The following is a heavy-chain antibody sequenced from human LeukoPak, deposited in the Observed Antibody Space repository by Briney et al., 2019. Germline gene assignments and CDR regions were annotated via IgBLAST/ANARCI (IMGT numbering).Heavy chain of an antibody. CDR1: GGSFSDYY. CDR2: INHSGST. CDR3: AREGATVAGKTSLDY. J-gene: IGHJ4*02. Sequence: SETLSLTCAVYGGSFSDYYWTWIRQSPGKGLEWIGEINHSGSTNYNPSLKSRVVMSIDTSKTQFSLKLTSVTAADTGVYYCAREGATVAGKTSLDYWGQGTLVTVSP. V-gene: IGHV4-34*01. D-gene: IGHD6-19*01.